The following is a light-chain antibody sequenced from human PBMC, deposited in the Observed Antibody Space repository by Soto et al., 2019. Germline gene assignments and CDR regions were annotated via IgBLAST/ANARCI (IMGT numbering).Light chain of an antibody. CDR1: SSDVGRYDY. Sequence: LTQPRSVSGSPGQSVTISCTGTSSDVGRYDYVSWYQQYPGEAPKLIIYDVTERPSGVPDRFSGSKSGNTASLTISGLRAEDEAAYSCCSFAGSYSYVFGSGTKVTVL. CDR2: DVT. J-gene: IGLJ1*01. V-gene: IGLV2-11*01. CDR3: CSFAGSYSYV.